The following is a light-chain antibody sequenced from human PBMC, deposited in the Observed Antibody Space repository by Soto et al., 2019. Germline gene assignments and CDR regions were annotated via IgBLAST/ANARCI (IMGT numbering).Light chain of an antibody. J-gene: IGKJ1*01. CDR3: QHYNSYSEA. Sequence: DIQMTQSPSSLSASVGDRVTITCRASQSISSWLAWYQQKPGKAPKLLIYKASTLKSGVPSRFSGSGSGTEFTLTTSSLQPDDFATYYCQHYNSYSEAFGQGTQLDIK. CDR1: QSISSW. CDR2: KAS. V-gene: IGKV1-5*03.